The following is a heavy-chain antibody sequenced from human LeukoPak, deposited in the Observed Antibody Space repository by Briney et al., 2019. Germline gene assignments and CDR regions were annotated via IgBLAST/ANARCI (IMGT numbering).Heavy chain of an antibody. CDR3: ARDRSGYDRWWFDP. CDR2: INPNSGGT. CDR1: GYTFTGYY. Sequence: GASVKVSCKASGYTFTGYYMHWVRQAPGQGLEWMGWINPNSGGTNYAQKFQGWVTMTRDTSISTAYMELSRLRSEDTAVYYCARDRSGYDRWWFDPWGQGTLVTVSS. V-gene: IGHV1-2*04. J-gene: IGHJ5*02. D-gene: IGHD5-12*01.